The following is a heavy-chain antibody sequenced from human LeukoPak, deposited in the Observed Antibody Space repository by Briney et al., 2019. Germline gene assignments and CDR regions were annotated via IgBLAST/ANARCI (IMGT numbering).Heavy chain of an antibody. D-gene: IGHD1-14*01. CDR2: IIPIFGTA. J-gene: IGHJ4*02. Sequence: ASVKVSCKASGGTFSSYAISWVRQAPGQGLEWMGGIIPIFGTANYAQKFQGRVTITADESTSTAYMELRSLRSDDTAVYYCARTGRNQGDYWGQGTLVTVSS. CDR3: ARTGRNQGDY. CDR1: GGTFSSYA. V-gene: IGHV1-69*13.